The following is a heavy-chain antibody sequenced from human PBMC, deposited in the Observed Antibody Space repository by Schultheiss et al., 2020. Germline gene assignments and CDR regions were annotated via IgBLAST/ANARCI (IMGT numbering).Heavy chain of an antibody. CDR1: GFTFSSYG. J-gene: IGHJ4*02. CDR2: ISGSGGST. CDR3: ARESCGGNWKYYFDY. D-gene: IGHD4-23*01. Sequence: GGSLRLSCAASGFTFSSYGMHWVRQAPGKGLEWVSAISGSGGSTYYADSVKGRFTISRDNSKNTLYLQMNSLRSEDTAVYYCARESCGGNWKYYFDYWGQGTLVTVSS. V-gene: IGHV3-23*01.